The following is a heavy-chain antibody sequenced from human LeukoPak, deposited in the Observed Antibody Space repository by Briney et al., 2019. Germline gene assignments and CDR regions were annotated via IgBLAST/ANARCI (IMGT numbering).Heavy chain of an antibody. D-gene: IGHD6-13*01. CDR1: GYTFTGYY. CDR3: ARGSSSWYRGNWFDP. CDR2: INPNSGGT. J-gene: IGHJ5*02. Sequence: WASVKVSCKASGYTFTGYYMHWVRQAPGQGLEWMGWINPNSGGTNYAQKFQGRVTMTRDTSISTAYMELSRLRSDDTAAYYCARGSSSWYRGNWFDPWGQGTLVTVSS. V-gene: IGHV1-2*02.